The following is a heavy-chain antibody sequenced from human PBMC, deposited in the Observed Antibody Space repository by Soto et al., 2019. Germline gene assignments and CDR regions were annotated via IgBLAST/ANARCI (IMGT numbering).Heavy chain of an antibody. CDR1: GFTFSNAW. J-gene: IGHJ4*02. CDR3: TFWGFRGNDNYLDF. V-gene: IGHV3-15*07. D-gene: IGHD7-27*01. Sequence: PGGSLRLACAASGFTFSNAWMTWVRQAPGKGLEWVGRIKSKTDGGTTDYAAPVKGRFTISRDDSKNTLDLQMNSLKTEDTAVYYCTFWGFRGNDNYLDFWGQGIQVTVSS. CDR2: IKSKTDGGTT.